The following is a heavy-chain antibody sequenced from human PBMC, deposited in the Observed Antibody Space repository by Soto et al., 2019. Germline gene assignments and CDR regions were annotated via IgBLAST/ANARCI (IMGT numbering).Heavy chain of an antibody. J-gene: IGHJ6*02. Sequence: QVQLVESGGGVVQPGRSLRLSCAASGFTFSSYGMHWVRQAPGKGLEWVAVISYDGSNKYYADSVKGRFTISRDNSKNXRXXQMNSLRAEDTAVYYCAKDFAVGAPGPYYYYGMDVWGQGTTVTVSS. CDR2: ISYDGSNK. D-gene: IGHD1-26*01. CDR1: GFTFSSYG. V-gene: IGHV3-30*18. CDR3: AKDFAVGAPGPYYYYGMDV.